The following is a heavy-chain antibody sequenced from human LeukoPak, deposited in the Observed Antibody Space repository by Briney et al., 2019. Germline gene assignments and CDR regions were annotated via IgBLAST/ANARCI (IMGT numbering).Heavy chain of an antibody. D-gene: IGHD3-9*01. CDR3: AKVPVLRYFWFDY. J-gene: IGHJ4*02. CDR2: ISGSGGST. CDR1: GLTFSSYA. Sequence: GGSLRLSCAASGLTFSSYAMSWVRQAPGKGLEWVSAISGSGGSTYYADSVKGRFTISRDNSKNTLYLQMNSLRAEDTAVYYCAKVPVLRYFWFDYWGQGTLVTVSS. V-gene: IGHV3-23*01.